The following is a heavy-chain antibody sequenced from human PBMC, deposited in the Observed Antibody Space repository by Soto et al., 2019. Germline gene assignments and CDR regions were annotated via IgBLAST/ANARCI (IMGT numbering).Heavy chain of an antibody. D-gene: IGHD6-19*01. CDR1: GFTFSSYS. CDR3: ARYHAGQWRPLDY. V-gene: IGHV3-21*01. Sequence: GGSLRLSCAASGFTFSSYSMNWVRQAPGKGLEWVSSISDSSSYIYYADSVKGRFIISRDNAKNSLYLQMNSLRAEDTAVYYCARYHAGQWRPLDYWGQGTLVTVSS. CDR2: ISDSSSYI. J-gene: IGHJ4*02.